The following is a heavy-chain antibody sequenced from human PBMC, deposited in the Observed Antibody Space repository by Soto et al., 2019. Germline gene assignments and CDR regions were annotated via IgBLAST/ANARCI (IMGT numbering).Heavy chain of an antibody. V-gene: IGHV4-30-4*02. CDR1: GVSISSGDYY. CDR2: IYYSGST. Sequence: SETLSLTCTVSGVSISSGDYYWSWIRQPPGKGLEWIGYIYYSGSTNYNPSLKSRVTISVDTSKNQFSLKLSSVTAADTAVYYCAREEVDWFDPWGQGTLVTVSS. CDR3: AREEVDWFDP. J-gene: IGHJ5*02.